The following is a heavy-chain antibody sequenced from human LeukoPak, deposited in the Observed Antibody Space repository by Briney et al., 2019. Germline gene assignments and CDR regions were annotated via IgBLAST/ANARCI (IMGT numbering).Heavy chain of an antibody. Sequence: GGSLRLSCAASGFTFSSYAMHWVRQAPGKGLEWVAVISYDGSNKYYADSVKGRFTISRDNSKNTLYLQVNSLRAEDTAVYYCAREAAAFDYWGQGTLVTVSS. CDR3: AREAAAFDY. CDR1: GFTFSSYA. V-gene: IGHV3-30-3*01. CDR2: ISYDGSNK. D-gene: IGHD6-13*01. J-gene: IGHJ4*02.